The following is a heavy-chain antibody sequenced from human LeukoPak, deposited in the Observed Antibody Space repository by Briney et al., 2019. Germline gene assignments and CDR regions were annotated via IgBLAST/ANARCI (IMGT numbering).Heavy chain of an antibody. CDR2: IKPSDGST. V-gene: IGHV1-46*01. CDR3: AREPPVSYRFDY. Sequence: ASVKVSCKTSGYTFSNYYLHWVRQPPGQGPEWMGIIKPSDGSTQYPQKFQGRVTMTRDMSASTVYMELSSLTSEDTAMYYCAREPPVSYRFDYWGQGAPVTVSS. J-gene: IGHJ4*02. D-gene: IGHD5/OR15-5a*01. CDR1: GYTFSNYY.